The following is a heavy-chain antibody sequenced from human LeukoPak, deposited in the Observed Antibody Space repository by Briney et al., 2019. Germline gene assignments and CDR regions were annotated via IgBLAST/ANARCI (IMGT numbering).Heavy chain of an antibody. Sequence: ASVKVSCKVSGYTLTELSMHWVRQAPGKGLEWMGGFDPEDGETIYAQKFQGRVTMTEDTSTDTAYMELSSLRSEDTAVYYCATATTVTDIYHYYYGMDVWGQGTTVTVSS. CDR2: FDPEDGET. J-gene: IGHJ6*02. CDR3: ATATTVTDIYHYYYGMDV. V-gene: IGHV1-24*01. D-gene: IGHD4-17*01. CDR1: GYTLTELS.